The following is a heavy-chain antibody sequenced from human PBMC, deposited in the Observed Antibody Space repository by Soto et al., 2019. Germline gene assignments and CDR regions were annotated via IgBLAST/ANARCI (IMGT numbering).Heavy chain of an antibody. J-gene: IGHJ3*02. CDR1: GFTFSSYS. CDR3: ARVGGGYQLLHAFDI. CDR2: ISSSSSYI. D-gene: IGHD2-2*01. V-gene: IGHV3-21*01. Sequence: EVQVVESGGGLVKPGGSLRLSCAASGFTFSSYSMNWVRQASGKGLEWVSSISSSSSYIYYADSVKVRFTISRDNAKNSLYLQMNSLRAEDTAVYYCARVGGGYQLLHAFDIWGQGTMVTVSS.